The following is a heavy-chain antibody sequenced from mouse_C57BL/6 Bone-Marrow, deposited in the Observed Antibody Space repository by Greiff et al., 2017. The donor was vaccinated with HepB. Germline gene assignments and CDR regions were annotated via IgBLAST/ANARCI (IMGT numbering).Heavy chain of an antibody. D-gene: IGHD2-4*01. Sequence: QVQLQQPGAELVKPGASVKLSCKASGYTFTSYWMQWVKQRPGQGLEWIGEIDPSDSYTNYNQKFKGKATLTVDPSSSTAYMQLSSLTSEDSAVYYCARSGDYPFYYAIDYWGQGTSVTVSS. CDR2: IDPSDSYT. V-gene: IGHV1-50*01. CDR1: GYTFTSYW. CDR3: ARSGDYPFYYAIDY. J-gene: IGHJ4*01.